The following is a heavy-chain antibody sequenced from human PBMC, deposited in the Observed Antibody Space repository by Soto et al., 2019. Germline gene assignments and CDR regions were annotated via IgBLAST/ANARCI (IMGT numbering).Heavy chain of an antibody. V-gene: IGHV4-34*01. Sequence: SETLSLTCAVYGGSFSGYYWSWIRQPPGKGLEWIGEINHSGSTNYNPSLKSRVTISVDTSKNQFSLKLSSVTAADTAVYYCARVDYSNYLPYYYYMDVWGKGTTVTVSS. CDR1: GGSFSGYY. CDR2: INHSGST. CDR3: ARVDYSNYLPYYYYMDV. D-gene: IGHD4-4*01. J-gene: IGHJ6*03.